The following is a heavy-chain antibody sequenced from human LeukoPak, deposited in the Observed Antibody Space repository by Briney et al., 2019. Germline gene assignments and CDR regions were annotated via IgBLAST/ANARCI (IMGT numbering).Heavy chain of an antibody. CDR1: GFNFNTFW. Sequence: PGGSLRLSCAASGFNFNTFWMTWVRQAPGKGLEWVANIKEDGSEEYYADSVKGRFTISRDNAKNSLYLQMNSLRAEDTAVYYCARDQGRTYYYDSSGYYPWFDYWGQGTLVTVSS. D-gene: IGHD3-22*01. V-gene: IGHV3-7*01. CDR3: ARDQGRTYYYDSSGYYPWFDY. CDR2: IKEDGSEE. J-gene: IGHJ4*02.